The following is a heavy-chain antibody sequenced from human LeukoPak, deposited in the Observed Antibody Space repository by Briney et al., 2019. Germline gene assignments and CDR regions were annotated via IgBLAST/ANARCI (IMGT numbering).Heavy chain of an antibody. Sequence: GGSLRLSCAASGFTFSSYVMNWVRQAPGKGLEWVAVISYGGDSKYYADSVKGRFTISRDNSKNTLYLQMNSLRAEDTAVYYCAKDDYCSSTSCYTPMDYWGQGTLVTVSS. D-gene: IGHD2-2*02. CDR1: GFTFSSYV. CDR2: ISYGGDSK. V-gene: IGHV3-30*18. CDR3: AKDDYCSSTSCYTPMDY. J-gene: IGHJ4*02.